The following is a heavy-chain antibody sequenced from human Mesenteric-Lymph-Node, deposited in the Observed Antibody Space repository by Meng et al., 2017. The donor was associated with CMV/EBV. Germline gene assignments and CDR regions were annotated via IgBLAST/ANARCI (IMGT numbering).Heavy chain of an antibody. CDR2: LIPIFRTA. J-gene: IGHJ6*02. CDR3: ARGGYDTSSYDHYYYYYSMDV. Sequence: SVKVSCKASGGTFSSYAISWVRQAPGQRLEWMGGLIPIFRTANYAQKFQGRVTITTDESTTTAYMELSSLTSEDTAVYYCARGGYDTSSYDHYYYYYSMDVWGQGTTVTVSS. D-gene: IGHD3-22*01. V-gene: IGHV1-69*05. CDR1: GGTFSSYA.